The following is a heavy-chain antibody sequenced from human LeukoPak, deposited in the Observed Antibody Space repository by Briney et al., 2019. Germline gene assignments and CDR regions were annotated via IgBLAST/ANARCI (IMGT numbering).Heavy chain of an antibody. Sequence: SETLSLTCTVSGGSVSSYYWSWIRQPPGKGLEWIGYIYYSGSTNYNPSLKSRVTISVDTSKNQFSLKLSSVTAADTAVYYCARQKNPEGGYSSVTDAFDIWGQGTMVTVSS. J-gene: IGHJ3*02. V-gene: IGHV4-59*08. CDR3: ARQKNPEGGYSSVTDAFDI. CDR1: GGSVSSYY. CDR2: IYYSGST. D-gene: IGHD5-18*01.